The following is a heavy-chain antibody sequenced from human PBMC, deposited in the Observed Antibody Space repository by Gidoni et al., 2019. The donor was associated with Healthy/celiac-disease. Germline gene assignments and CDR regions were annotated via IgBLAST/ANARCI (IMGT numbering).Heavy chain of an antibody. J-gene: IGHJ4*02. D-gene: IGHD3-10*01. V-gene: IGHV4-34*01. CDR2: INHSGST. Sequence: VQLQQWGAGLLKPSETLSLTCAVYGGSFSGYYWSWIRQPPGKGLEWIGEINHSGSTNYNPSLKSRVTISVDTSKNQFSLKLSSVTAADTAVYYCARGTNHPYYYGSGSSQRYFDYWGQGTLVTVSS. CDR3: ARGTNHPYYYGSGSSQRYFDY. CDR1: GGSFSGYY.